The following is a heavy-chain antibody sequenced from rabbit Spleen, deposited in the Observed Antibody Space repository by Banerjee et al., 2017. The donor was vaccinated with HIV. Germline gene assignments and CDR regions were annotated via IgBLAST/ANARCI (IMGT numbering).Heavy chain of an antibody. CDR1: GFSFSTSYS. Sequence: QSLEESGGDLVKPGASLTLTCTASGFSFSTSYSLCWVRQAPGKGLEWIACIYAGSSGSTYYASWAKGRFTISTTSSTTVTLQMTSLTAADTATYFCARDRDYSDGYAGFGYATLDYGMDLWGPGTLVTVS. J-gene: IGHJ6*01. CDR3: ARDRDYSDGYAGFGYATLDYGMDL. V-gene: IGHV1S40*01. CDR2: IYAGSSGST. D-gene: IGHD6-1*01.